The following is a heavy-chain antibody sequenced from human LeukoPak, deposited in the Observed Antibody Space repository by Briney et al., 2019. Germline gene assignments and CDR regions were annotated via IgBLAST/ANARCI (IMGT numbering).Heavy chain of an antibody. CDR1: GYTFTGYY. Sequence: GASVKVSCKASGYTFTGYYIHWVRQAPGQGLEWVGWINPNSGGAKYAQKFQDRVTMTRDTSISTAYMGLSRLRSDDTAVYYCAKGRVVAGSKSLTYHWLDPWGQGTLVTVS. D-gene: IGHD6-19*01. J-gene: IGHJ5*02. CDR2: INPNSGGA. V-gene: IGHV1-2*02. CDR3: AKGRVVAGSKSLTYHWLDP.